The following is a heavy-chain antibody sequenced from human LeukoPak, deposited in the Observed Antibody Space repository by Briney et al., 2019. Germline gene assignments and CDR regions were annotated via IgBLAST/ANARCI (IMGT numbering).Heavy chain of an antibody. CDR2: IYYSGST. V-gene: IGHV4-61*05. J-gene: IGHJ3*02. Sequence: SETLSLTCTVSGGSISSSSYYWSWIRQPPGKGLEWIGYIYYSGSTSYNPSLKSRVTISVDTSKNQFSLKLSSVTAADTAVYFCARGPYSYDSSGAFDIWGQGTMVTVSS. CDR1: GGSISSSSYY. D-gene: IGHD3-22*01. CDR3: ARGPYSYDSSGAFDI.